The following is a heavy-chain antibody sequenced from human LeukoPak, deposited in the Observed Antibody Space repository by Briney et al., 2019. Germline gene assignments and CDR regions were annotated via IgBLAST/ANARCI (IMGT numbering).Heavy chain of an antibody. CDR1: GFTFSSYS. CDR3: ARDRGAVPDY. D-gene: IGHD3-10*01. CDR2: IISSSSYI. V-gene: IGHV3-21*01. J-gene: IGHJ4*02. Sequence: PGGSLRLSCAASGFTFSSYSMNWVRQAPGKGLEWVSSIISSSSYIYYADSVKGRFTISRDNAKNSLYPQMNSLRAEDTAVYYCARDRGAVPDYWGQGTLVTVSS.